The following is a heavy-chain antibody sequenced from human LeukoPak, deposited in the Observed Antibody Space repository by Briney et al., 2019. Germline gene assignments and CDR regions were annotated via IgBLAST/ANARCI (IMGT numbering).Heavy chain of an antibody. V-gene: IGHV1-8*01. CDR3: ARGARGAGSYFPDY. CDR2: MNPNSGNT. J-gene: IGHJ4*02. Sequence: ASVKVSCKASGYTFASYDINWVRQATGQGREWMGWMNPNSGNTGYAQKFQGRVTMTRDTSISTVYMELSSLTSDDTAVYFCARGARGAGSYFPDYWGQGTPVTVSS. CDR1: GYTFASYD. D-gene: IGHD1-26*01.